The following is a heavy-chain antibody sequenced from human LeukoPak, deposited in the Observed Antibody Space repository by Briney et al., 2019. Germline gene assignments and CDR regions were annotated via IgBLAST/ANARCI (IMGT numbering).Heavy chain of an antibody. V-gene: IGHV3-7*03. CDR3: ARDQYDTWSRRGNFDS. D-gene: IGHD3/OR15-3a*01. J-gene: IGHJ4*02. Sequence: GGSLRLSCVASGFSFGKYWMSWVRQAPGKGLEWVANIKLDGSEKNYVDSVKGRFTISRDNTKNSLYLQMNSLRAEDTAMFYCARDQYDTWSRRGNFDSWGQGTLVIVSS. CDR1: GFSFGKYW. CDR2: IKLDGSEK.